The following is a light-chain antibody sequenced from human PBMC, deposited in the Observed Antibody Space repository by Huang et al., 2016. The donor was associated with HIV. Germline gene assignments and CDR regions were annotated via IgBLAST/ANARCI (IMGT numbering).Light chain of an antibody. Sequence: DIEMTQSPPSLSASVGDRVTITCRARQNISNYLNWYQHKPGKGPKLQIYGASSLNSGVPSRFSGSGSGTHFTLTISSLQPEDFAIYYCQQCSSTPLFTFGPGTKVDMK. V-gene: IGKV1-39*01. CDR1: QNISNY. CDR3: QQCSSTPLFT. J-gene: IGKJ3*01. CDR2: GAS.